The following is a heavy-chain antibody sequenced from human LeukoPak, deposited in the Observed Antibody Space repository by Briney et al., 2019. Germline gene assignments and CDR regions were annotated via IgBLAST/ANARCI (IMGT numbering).Heavy chain of an antibody. D-gene: IGHD6-19*01. CDR2: ICSSSTYI. V-gene: IGHV3-21*01. CDR1: GFTFSSYT. J-gene: IGHJ6*02. Sequence: GGSLRLSCAASGFTFSSYTMNWVRQAPGKGLEWVSSICSSSTYIYYADSLKGRFTISRDNAKISRFLQMNSLRAEDTAAYYCARRVAGADYFCGMDAWGRGTTVTVSS. CDR3: ARRVAGADYFCGMDA.